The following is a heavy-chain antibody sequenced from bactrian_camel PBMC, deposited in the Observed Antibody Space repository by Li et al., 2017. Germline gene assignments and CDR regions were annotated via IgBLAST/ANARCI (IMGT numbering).Heavy chain of an antibody. V-gene: IGHV3S1*01. J-gene: IGHJ4*01. D-gene: IGHD5*01. CDR1: GYTYSRHC. Sequence: VQLVESGGGSVQAGGSLRLSCKATGYTYSRHCMAWFRQAPGKEREGVAYVDGDGTITYAPAVKGRFTLSKDEAKDTVYLQMDNLSPEDAANYTCQSWGLEQSCSGRGQGTQVTVS. CDR3: QSWGLEQSCSG. CDR2: VDGDGTIT.